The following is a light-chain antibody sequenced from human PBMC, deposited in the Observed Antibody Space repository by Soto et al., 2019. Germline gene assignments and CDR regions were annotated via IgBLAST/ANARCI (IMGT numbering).Light chain of an antibody. CDR3: QQLNSVIFT. J-gene: IGKJ3*01. Sequence: DIQLTQSPSFLSASVGDRVTITCRASQGISSYLAWYQQKPGKPPKLLIYAASTLQSGVPSRFSGSGSGTEVTLTISSLQPEDFATYYCQQLNSVIFTFGPGTKVSIK. CDR2: AAS. CDR1: QGISSY. V-gene: IGKV1-9*01.